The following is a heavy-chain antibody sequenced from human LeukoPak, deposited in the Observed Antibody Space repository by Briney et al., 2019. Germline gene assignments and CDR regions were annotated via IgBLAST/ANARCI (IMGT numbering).Heavy chain of an antibody. D-gene: IGHD6-13*01. V-gene: IGHV1-18*04. Sequence: ASVKVSCKASGYTFTSYVITWVRQAPGQGLEWMGWINTYNGHTNYSQNLQGRVTMTTDTSTTTAYMELRSLRSDDTAVYYCARGSQQLDYWGQGTLVTVSS. J-gene: IGHJ4*02. CDR2: INTYNGHT. CDR1: GYTFTSYV. CDR3: ARGSQQLDY.